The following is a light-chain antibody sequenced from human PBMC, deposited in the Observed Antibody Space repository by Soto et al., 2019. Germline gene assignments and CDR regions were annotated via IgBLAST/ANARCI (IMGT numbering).Light chain of an antibody. J-gene: IGLJ3*02. V-gene: IGLV2-23*01. CDR2: EGS. Sequence: QSVLTQPASVSVSPGQSITISCTGTNSDVGTYELVSWYQQHPGRAPKLMIYEGSKRPSGVSNRFSGSKSGDTASLTISGLQAEDEANYYCCSYAASSALWVFGGGTQLTVL. CDR1: NSDVGTYEL. CDR3: CSYAASSALWV.